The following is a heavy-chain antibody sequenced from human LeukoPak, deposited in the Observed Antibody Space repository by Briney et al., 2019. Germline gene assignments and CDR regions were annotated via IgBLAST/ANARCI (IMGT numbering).Heavy chain of an antibody. J-gene: IGHJ4*02. CDR1: GLSFINYA. V-gene: IGHV3-30-3*01. D-gene: IGHD6-13*01. Sequence: GGSLRLSCVASGLSFINYAMTWVRQAPGKGLEWVAVISYDGSNKYYADSVKGRFTISRDNAKNSLSLQMNSLRAEDAAMYYCVRDSGWYRFDYWGQGTLVTVSA. CDR2: ISYDGSNK. CDR3: VRDSGWYRFDY.